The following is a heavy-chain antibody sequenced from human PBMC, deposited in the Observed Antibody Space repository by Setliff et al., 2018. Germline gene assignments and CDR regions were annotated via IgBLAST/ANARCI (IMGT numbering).Heavy chain of an antibody. J-gene: IGHJ4*02. Sequence: ASVKVSCKASGYTFTTYAMNWVRQAPGQGLKWMGWINTNTGNPTYAQGFTGRFVFSLDTSVSTAYLQISSLKAEDTAVYYCARAWYYNFWSGSQIEYWGQGTLVTVSS. CDR2: INTNTGNP. D-gene: IGHD3-3*01. CDR3: ARAWYYNFWSGSQIEY. CDR1: GYTFTTYA. V-gene: IGHV7-4-1*02.